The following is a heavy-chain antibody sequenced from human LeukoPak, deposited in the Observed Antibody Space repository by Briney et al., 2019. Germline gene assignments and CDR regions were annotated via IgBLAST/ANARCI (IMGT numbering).Heavy chain of an antibody. D-gene: IGHD6-13*01. Sequence: PSETLSLTCTVSGGSISGSSYYWGWIRQPPGKGLEWIGSIYYSGSTYYNPSLKSRVTISVDTSKNQFSLKLSSVTAADTAVYYCARGRADSSSWYRAFDIWGQGTMVTVSS. V-gene: IGHV4-39*01. J-gene: IGHJ3*02. CDR2: IYYSGST. CDR1: GGSISGSSYY. CDR3: ARGRADSSSWYRAFDI.